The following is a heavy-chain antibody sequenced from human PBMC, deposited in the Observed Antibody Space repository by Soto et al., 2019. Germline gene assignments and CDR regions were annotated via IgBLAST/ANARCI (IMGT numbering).Heavy chain of an antibody. D-gene: IGHD2-2*02. J-gene: IGHJ6*03. Sequence: SETLSLTCTVSGGSISSSSYYWGWIRQPPGKGLEWIGSIYYSGSTYYNPSLKSRVTISVDTSKNQFSLKLSSVTAADTAVYYCARQTCSSTSCYIYYYYMDVWGKGTTVTVSS. V-gene: IGHV4-39*01. CDR2: IYYSGST. CDR3: ARQTCSSTSCYIYYYYMDV. CDR1: GGSISSSSYY.